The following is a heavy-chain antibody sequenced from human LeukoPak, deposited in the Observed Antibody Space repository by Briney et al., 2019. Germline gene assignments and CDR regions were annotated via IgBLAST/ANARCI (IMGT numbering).Heavy chain of an antibody. CDR1: TLTLNNYW. Sequence: PGGSLRLSCTASTLTLNNYWMSWVRQAPGKGLEWVANIKQDGSEKYHVDSVKGRFTISRDNAKNSLYLQMNSLRAEDTAVYYCARVGSPYCGGDCYSGTFDYWGQGTLVTVSS. V-gene: IGHV3-7*05. J-gene: IGHJ4*02. D-gene: IGHD2-21*02. CDR3: ARVGSPYCGGDCYSGTFDY. CDR2: IKQDGSEK.